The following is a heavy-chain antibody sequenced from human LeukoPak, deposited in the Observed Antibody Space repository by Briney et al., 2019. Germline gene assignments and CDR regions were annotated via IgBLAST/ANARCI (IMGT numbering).Heavy chain of an antibody. J-gene: IGHJ4*02. Sequence: SQTLSLTCAISGDSVSSNSAGWNWIRQSPSRGLEWLGRTYYRSKWYIDYAVSVKSRITINADTSKNQFSPQLSSVTPEDTAVYYCARDLFGRHGSGRIFDYWGQGTLVTVSS. CDR3: ARDLFGRHGSGRIFDY. V-gene: IGHV6-1*01. CDR2: TYYRSKWYI. D-gene: IGHD3-10*02. CDR1: GDSVSSNSAG.